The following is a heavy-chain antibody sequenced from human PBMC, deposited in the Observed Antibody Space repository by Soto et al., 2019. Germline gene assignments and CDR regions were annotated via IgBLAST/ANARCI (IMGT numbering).Heavy chain of an antibody. J-gene: IGHJ6*01. V-gene: IGHV4-4*02. CDR1: GGCISSSNW. D-gene: IGHD3-10*01. CDR2: IYHSGST. CDR3: ARERAFGESSPGYYYYGMDV. Sequence: QVQLQESGPGLVKPSGTLSLTCAVSGGCISSSNWWSWVRQTPGKGLEWIGEIYHSGSTNYNPSRKSRVTISVDKSKNQFSLKLSSVSAAYTAVYYCARERAFGESSPGYYYYGMDVWGQGTMVTVSS.